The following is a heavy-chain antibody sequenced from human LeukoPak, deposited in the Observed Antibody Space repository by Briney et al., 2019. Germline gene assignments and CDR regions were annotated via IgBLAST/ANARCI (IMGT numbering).Heavy chain of an antibody. Sequence: GASVKVSCKASGYTFTGYYMHWVRQAPGQGLEWMGWINPNSGGTNYAQKFQGRVTMTRDTSISTAYMELSRLRSDDTAVYYCARASTYCSSTSCWDDPWGQGTLVTVSS. D-gene: IGHD2-2*01. CDR3: ARASTYCSSTSCWDDP. CDR2: INPNSGGT. CDR1: GYTFTGYY. V-gene: IGHV1-2*02. J-gene: IGHJ5*02.